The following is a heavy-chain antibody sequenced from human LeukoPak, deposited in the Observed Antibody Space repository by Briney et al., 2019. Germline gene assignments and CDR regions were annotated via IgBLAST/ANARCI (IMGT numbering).Heavy chain of an antibody. V-gene: IGHV3-23*01. CDR2: ISGSGGST. J-gene: IGHJ4*02. CDR3: AKDRSCTNDICHGDFDY. Sequence: GGCLRLSCAASGFTFSSYAVSWVRQALGKGLGWVSSISGSGGSTYSADSVKGRFTISRDNSKNTLYLQMNSLRAEDTALYYCAKDRSCTNDICHGDFDYWGQGTLVTVSS. D-gene: IGHD2-8*01. CDR1: GFTFSSYA.